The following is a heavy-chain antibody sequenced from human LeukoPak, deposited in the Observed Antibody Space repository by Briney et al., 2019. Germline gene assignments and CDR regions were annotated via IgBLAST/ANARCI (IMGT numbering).Heavy chain of an antibody. D-gene: IGHD4-23*01. CDR3: ARQAPFGGY. CDR1: GFRFSSYA. J-gene: IGHJ4*02. Sequence: QTGGSLRLSCAASGFRFSSYAMSWVRQAPGKGLEWVAVISYDGSNKYYADSVKGRFTISRDNSKNTLYLQMNSLRAEDTAVYYCARQAPFGGYWGQGTLVTVSS. V-gene: IGHV3-30*03. CDR2: ISYDGSNK.